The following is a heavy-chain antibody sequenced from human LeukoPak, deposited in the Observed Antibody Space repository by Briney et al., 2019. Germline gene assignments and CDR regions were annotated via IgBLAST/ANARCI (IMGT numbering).Heavy chain of an antibody. D-gene: IGHD1-20*01. CDR1: GGSINSYY. CDR3: ARIRSVTGTHDY. J-gene: IGHJ4*02. CDR2: IYTSGSS. V-gene: IGHV4-4*07. Sequence: PSETLSLTCTVSGGSINSYYWSWIRQPAGKGLEWIGRIYTSGSSSYNPSLKSRVTISVDTSKNQFSLKLSSVTAADTAVYCCARIRSVTGTHDYWGQGTLVTVSS.